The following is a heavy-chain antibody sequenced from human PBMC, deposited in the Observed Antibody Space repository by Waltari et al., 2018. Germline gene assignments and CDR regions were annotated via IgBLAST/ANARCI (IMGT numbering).Heavy chain of an antibody. D-gene: IGHD6-25*01. J-gene: IGHJ2*01. Sequence: EVQLVESGGGLVQPGGSLKLSCAASGSILINYWMSWVRQAPGKGLEWVASIKQDGSETYFVDSLKGRFTISRDNTENSMYLQMDSLRAEDTAHYYCARDSLATGYWYFDQWGRGTLVTVSS. V-gene: IGHV3-7*01. CDR2: IKQDGSET. CDR3: ARDSLATGYWYFDQ. CDR1: GSILINYW.